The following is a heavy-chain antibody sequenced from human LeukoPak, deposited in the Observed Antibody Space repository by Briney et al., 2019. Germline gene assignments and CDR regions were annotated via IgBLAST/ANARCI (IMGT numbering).Heavy chain of an antibody. Sequence: GGSLRLSCAASGFTFSPYPMNWVRQAPGKGLEWVSYISGPSDTIHYADSVKGRFTISRDNAKNSLYLQMNSLGAEDTAVYYCARDLGRDRYFDSWGQGTLVTVSS. D-gene: IGHD5-24*01. J-gene: IGHJ4*02. CDR1: GFTFSPYP. V-gene: IGHV3-48*04. CDR3: ARDLGRDRYFDS. CDR2: ISGPSDTI.